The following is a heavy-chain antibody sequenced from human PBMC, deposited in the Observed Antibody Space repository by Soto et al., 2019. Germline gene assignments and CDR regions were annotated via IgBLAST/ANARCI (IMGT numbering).Heavy chain of an antibody. CDR1: GFTFSSYW. CDR2: INSDGSST. CDR3: SRVGGSTWH. V-gene: IGHV3-74*01. J-gene: IGHJ4*02. D-gene: IGHD1-26*01. Sequence: GGSLRLSXAASGFTFSSYWMHWVRQAPGKGLVWVSRINSDGSSTNYADFVKGRFTISRDNAKNTLYLQMNSLRVEDTAVYYCSRVGGSTWHWGQGTLVTVSS.